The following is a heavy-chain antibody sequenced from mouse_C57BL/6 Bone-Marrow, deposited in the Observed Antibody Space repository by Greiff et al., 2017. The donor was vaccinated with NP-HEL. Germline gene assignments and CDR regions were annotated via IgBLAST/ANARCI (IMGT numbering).Heavy chain of an antibody. CDR1: GYTFTSYD. J-gene: IGHJ2*01. CDR3: AEEGGYFDY. V-gene: IGHV1-85*01. CDR2: IYPRGGST. Sequence: VQLQQSGPELVKPGASVKLSCKASGYTFTSYDINWVKQRPGQGLEWIGWIYPRGGSTKYNEKFKGKATLTVDTSSSTAYMELHSLRSKGSEVYFCAEEGGYFDYWGKGTTLTVSS.